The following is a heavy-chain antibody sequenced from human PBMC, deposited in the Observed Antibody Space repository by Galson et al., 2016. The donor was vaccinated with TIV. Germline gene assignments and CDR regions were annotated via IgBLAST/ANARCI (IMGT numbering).Heavy chain of an antibody. Sequence: SLRLSCAASGFTFNRYAMTWVRQAPGKGLEWVSTVSASGLSTYYTDSVKGRFTVSRDNSKNTLYLQMNSLRAEDTAVYYCAKDLGGVVAGGGYLDSWGQGTLVTVSS. V-gene: IGHV3-23*01. J-gene: IGHJ4*02. CDR3: AKDLGGVVAGGGYLDS. CDR1: GFTFNRYA. D-gene: IGHD2-15*01. CDR2: VSASGLST.